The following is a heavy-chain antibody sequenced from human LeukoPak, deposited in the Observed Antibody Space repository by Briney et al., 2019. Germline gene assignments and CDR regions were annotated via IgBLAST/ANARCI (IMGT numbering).Heavy chain of an antibody. V-gene: IGHV1-46*01. CDR2: IIPSGGSA. J-gene: IGHJ3*02. CDR3: ARTLYYYDSSAYYPGAFDI. D-gene: IGHD3-22*01. CDR1: GYTFTSYY. Sequence: GASVTVSCKASGYTFTSYYMHWVRQAPGEGLEWMGIIIPSGGSASYTQKFQGRVTMTRDTSTSTVYMELSSLRSEDTAVYYCARTLYYYDSSAYYPGAFDIWGQGTMVTVSS.